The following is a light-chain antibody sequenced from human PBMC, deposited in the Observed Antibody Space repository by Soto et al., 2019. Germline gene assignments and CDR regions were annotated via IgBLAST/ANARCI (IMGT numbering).Light chain of an antibody. V-gene: IGKV1-39*01. CDR2: GAS. J-gene: IGKJ2*01. CDR1: QSIDTN. Sequence: DIQMTQSPSSLSASAGDGVIITCRASQSIDTNLNWYQQKPGKAPRLLIFGASRLQSGVPSRFSGSGSGTDFTLFISSLQPEDFVSYYCQQSYGTPYTFGQGTKLEIK. CDR3: QQSYGTPYT.